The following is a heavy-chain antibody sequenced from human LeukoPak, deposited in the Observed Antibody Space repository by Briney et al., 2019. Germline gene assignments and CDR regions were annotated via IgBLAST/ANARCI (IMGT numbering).Heavy chain of an antibody. Sequence: SETLSLTCTISGGSISSSSYYWGWIRQPPGKGLEWIGTIYYSGSVYYNPSLKSRVTISVDTSKSQFSLKLSSVTAADTAVYYCARQAWNYFDYWGQGTLVTVSS. V-gene: IGHV4-39*01. CDR3: ARQAWNYFDY. J-gene: IGHJ4*02. CDR1: GGSISSSSYY. CDR2: IYYSGSV. D-gene: IGHD1-1*01.